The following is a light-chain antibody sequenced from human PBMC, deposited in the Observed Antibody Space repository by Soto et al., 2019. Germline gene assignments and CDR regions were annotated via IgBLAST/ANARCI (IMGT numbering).Light chain of an antibody. J-gene: IGKJ2*01. CDR2: GAS. V-gene: IGKV3-20*01. Sequence: ETVLTQSPGTLSLSPGERATLSCRASQSISSTHLAWYQQKSGQAPRLLIYGASSRATGIPDRFSGSGSGTDFTLTITRLEPEDFVVYYCHQYATSDMDTFGQGTKLEIK. CDR3: HQYATSDMDT. CDR1: QSISSTH.